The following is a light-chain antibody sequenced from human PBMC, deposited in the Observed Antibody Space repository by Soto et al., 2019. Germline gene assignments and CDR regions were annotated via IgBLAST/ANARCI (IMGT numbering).Light chain of an antibody. CDR3: QQSFSPLWT. J-gene: IGKJ1*01. CDR2: AAS. Sequence: DIQMTQSPSSLSASVGDRVTITCRASQSISNYLNWYQQKPGKAPKLLIYAASSMQSGVPSRVSGSGSDTDFTLTISSLQPDDSATYYCQQSFSPLWTFGQGTKVEV. V-gene: IGKV1-39*01. CDR1: QSISNY.